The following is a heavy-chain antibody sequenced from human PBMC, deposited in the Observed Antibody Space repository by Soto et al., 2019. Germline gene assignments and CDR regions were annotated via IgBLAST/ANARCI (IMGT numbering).Heavy chain of an antibody. J-gene: IGHJ6*02. D-gene: IGHD4-17*01. CDR1: GYSISSGYY. CDR3: ARDRTVTTGTLRTNYYYYGMDV. CDR2: IYHSGST. Sequence: SETLSLTCAVSGYSISSGYYWGWIRQPPGKGLEWIGSIYHSGSTYYNPSLKSRVTISVDTSKNQFSLKLSSVTAADTAVYYCARDRTVTTGTLRTNYYYYGMDVWGQGTTVTVSS. V-gene: IGHV4-38-2*02.